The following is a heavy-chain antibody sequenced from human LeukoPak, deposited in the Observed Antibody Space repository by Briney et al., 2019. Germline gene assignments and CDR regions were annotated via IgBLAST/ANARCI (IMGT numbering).Heavy chain of an antibody. D-gene: IGHD2-8*01. V-gene: IGHV1-69*05. CDR3: ARDRSIVCTNGVCYYNWFDP. Sequence: SVKVSCKASGGTFSSYAVSWVRQAPGQGLEWMGGIIPIFGTANYAQKFQGRVTITTDESTSTAYMELSSLRSEDTAVYYCARDRSIVCTNGVCYYNWFDPWGQGTLVTVSS. J-gene: IGHJ5*02. CDR1: GGTFSSYA. CDR2: IIPIFGTA.